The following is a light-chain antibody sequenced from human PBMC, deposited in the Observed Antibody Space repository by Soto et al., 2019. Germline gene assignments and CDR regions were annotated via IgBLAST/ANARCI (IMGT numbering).Light chain of an antibody. CDR1: SSDVGGYNY. Sequence: QSALTQPPSASGSPGQSVTISCTGTSSDVGGYNYVSWYQQHPGKAPKLMIYEVSKRPSGVPDRFSGSKSGNTASLTVSGLQAEDEADYYCSSYAGSSPHMFGGGTKLTVL. J-gene: IGLJ3*02. V-gene: IGLV2-8*01. CDR3: SSYAGSSPHM. CDR2: EVS.